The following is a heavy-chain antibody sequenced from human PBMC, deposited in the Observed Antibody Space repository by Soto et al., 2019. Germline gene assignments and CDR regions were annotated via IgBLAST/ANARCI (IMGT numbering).Heavy chain of an antibody. J-gene: IGHJ6*02. CDR2: IEHSGKN. D-gene: IGHD4-4*01. CDR1: GASISSGTYF. Sequence: QVQLQESGPGLVKPSQTLSLTCTVSGASISSGTYFWSWSRKFAGKGLEWIGYIEHSGKNYYNQFLKSRVSISVDTSKNQFSLKLSSVTAADTAMYYCARSIGSNYDGTYYHFDSMDVWGQGTAVTVSS. CDR3: ARSIGSNYDGTYYHFDSMDV. V-gene: IGHV4-31*03.